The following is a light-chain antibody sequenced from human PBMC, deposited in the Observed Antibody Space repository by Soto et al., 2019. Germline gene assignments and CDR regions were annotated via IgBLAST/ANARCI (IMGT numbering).Light chain of an antibody. CDR2: DAS. V-gene: IGKV3-11*01. CDR3: QQRSRT. J-gene: IGKJ1*01. CDR1: QRVSSY. Sequence: EIVLTQSPATLSLSPGERATLSCRASQRVSSYLAWYQQKPGQAPRRLIYDASNRATGIPARFSGSGSGTDFTLTISSLEPEDFAVYYCQQRSRTFGQGTKVEI.